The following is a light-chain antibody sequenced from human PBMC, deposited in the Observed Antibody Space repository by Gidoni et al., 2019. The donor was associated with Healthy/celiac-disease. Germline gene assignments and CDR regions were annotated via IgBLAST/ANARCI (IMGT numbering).Light chain of an antibody. CDR2: GAS. J-gene: IGKJ1*01. Sequence: VLTQSPGTLSLSPGERATLSCRASQSVSSSYLAWYQQKPGQAPRLLIYGASSRATGIPDRFSGSGSGTDFTLTISRLEPEDFAVYYCQQYGSSPWTFGQGTKVEIK. CDR1: QSVSSSY. CDR3: QQYGSSPWT. V-gene: IGKV3-20*01.